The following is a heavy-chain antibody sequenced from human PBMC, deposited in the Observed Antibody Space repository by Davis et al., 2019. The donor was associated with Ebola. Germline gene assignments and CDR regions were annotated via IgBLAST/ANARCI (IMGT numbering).Heavy chain of an antibody. CDR1: GYTFTGYY. V-gene: IGHV1-18*04. CDR2: ISAYNGNT. CDR3: ARCITMIVVESWFDP. Sequence: AASVKVSCKASGYTFTGYYMHWVRQAPGQGLEWMGWISAYNGNTNYAQKLQGRVTMTTDTSTSTAYMELRSLRSDDTAVYYCARCITMIVVESWFDPWGQGTLVTVSS. D-gene: IGHD3-22*01. J-gene: IGHJ5*02.